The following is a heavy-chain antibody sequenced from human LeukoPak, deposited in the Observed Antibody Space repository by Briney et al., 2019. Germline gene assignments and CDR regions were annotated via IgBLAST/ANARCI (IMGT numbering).Heavy chain of an antibody. V-gene: IGHV3-48*01. J-gene: IGHJ4*02. CDR1: GLTFSTYS. D-gene: IGHD6-13*01. CDR2: ISSSSSTI. Sequence: PGGSLRLSCAASGLTFSTYSMNWVRQAPGKGLEWVSYISSSSSTIRYADSVRGRFTISRDNAKNSLFLQMNSLRAEDTAVYYCASEGVATPATIDYWGQGTLVTVSS. CDR3: ASEGVATPATIDY.